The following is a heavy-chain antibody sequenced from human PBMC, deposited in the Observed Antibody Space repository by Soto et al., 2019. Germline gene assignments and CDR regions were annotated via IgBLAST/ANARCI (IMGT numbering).Heavy chain of an antibody. Sequence: PGESLKISCKGSGFTFSSYAMNWVRQAPGKGLEWVSVISGSGGSTYYADSVKGRFTISRDNSKNTLYLQMNSLRAEDTAVYYCAKRNYGSEFDYWGQGTLVTVSS. CDR3: AKRNYGSEFDY. CDR2: ISGSGGST. V-gene: IGHV3-23*01. CDR1: GFTFSSYA. D-gene: IGHD3-10*01. J-gene: IGHJ4*02.